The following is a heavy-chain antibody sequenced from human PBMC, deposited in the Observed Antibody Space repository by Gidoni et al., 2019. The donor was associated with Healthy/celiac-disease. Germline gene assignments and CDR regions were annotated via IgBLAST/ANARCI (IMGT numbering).Heavy chain of an antibody. V-gene: IGHV5-51*01. CDR3: ARQTLWFGELLVGWFDP. J-gene: IGHJ5*02. D-gene: IGHD3-10*01. CDR1: GYSFTSYW. Sequence: EVQLVQXXXEVKKPGESLKISCKGSGYSFTSYWIGWVRQMPGKGLEWMGIIYPGDSDTRYSPSFQGQVTISADKSISTAYLQWSSLKASDTAMYYCARQTLWFGELLVGWFDPWGQGTLVXVSS. CDR2: IYPGDSDT.